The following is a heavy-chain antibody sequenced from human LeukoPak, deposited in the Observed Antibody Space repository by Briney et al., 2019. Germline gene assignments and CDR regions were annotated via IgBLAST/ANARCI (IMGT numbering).Heavy chain of an antibody. CDR2: IYYSGTT. V-gene: IGHV4-59*01. CDR3: ARNELPSSPSSFDY. Sequence: PSETLSLTCTVSGVSISTYSWSWIRQSPGKALEGIGYIYYSGTTNYNPSLKSRLTISVDTSKNQFSLKLSSVTAAYTAVYYCARNELPSSPSSFDYWGQGTLVTVSS. D-gene: IGHD6-19*01. J-gene: IGHJ4*02. CDR1: GVSISTYS.